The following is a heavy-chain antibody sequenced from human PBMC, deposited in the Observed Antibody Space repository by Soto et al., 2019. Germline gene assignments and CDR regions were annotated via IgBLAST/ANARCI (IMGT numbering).Heavy chain of an antibody. CDR1: GYSFTSYG. Sequence: QVQLVQSGAEVKKPGASVKVSCKASGYSFTSYGISWVRQAPGQGLEWMGWISAYNGDTKYAQKLQGRVTLTTDTSPCTAYMEPKSLRSDDTAVYYCTRDRSTYGDYGGFWGPGTLVTVIS. V-gene: IGHV1-18*01. D-gene: IGHD4-17*01. J-gene: IGHJ4*02. CDR2: ISAYNGDT. CDR3: TRDRSTYGDYGGF.